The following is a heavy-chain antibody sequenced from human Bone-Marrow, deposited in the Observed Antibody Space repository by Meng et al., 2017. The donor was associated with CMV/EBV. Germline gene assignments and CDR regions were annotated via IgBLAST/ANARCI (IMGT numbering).Heavy chain of an antibody. V-gene: IGHV3-66*02. CDR3: AIPYYDILTGYYECAFDI. J-gene: IGHJ3*02. CDR2: IYSGGST. CDR1: GFTVSSNY. Sequence: GGSLRLSCAASGFTVSSNYMSWVRQAPGKGLEWVSVIYSGGSTYYADSVKGRFTISRDNSKNTLYLQMNSLRAEDTAVYYCAIPYYDILTGYYECAFDIWGQGTMVTVSS. D-gene: IGHD3-9*01.